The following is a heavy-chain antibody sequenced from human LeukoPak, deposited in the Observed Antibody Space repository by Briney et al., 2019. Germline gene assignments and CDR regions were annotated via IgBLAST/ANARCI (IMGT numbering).Heavy chain of an antibody. CDR1: GFTFSSYA. V-gene: IGHV3-23*01. D-gene: IGHD6-19*01. Sequence: GGSLRLSCAASGFTFSSYAMHWVRQAPGKGLEWVSAITGSGGSTYYAASVKGRFTISRDNSKNTLYLQMNSLRAEDTAVYYCAKDEGSGWYRYYYYYMDVWGKGTTVTVSS. CDR2: ITGSGGST. J-gene: IGHJ6*03. CDR3: AKDEGSGWYRYYYYYMDV.